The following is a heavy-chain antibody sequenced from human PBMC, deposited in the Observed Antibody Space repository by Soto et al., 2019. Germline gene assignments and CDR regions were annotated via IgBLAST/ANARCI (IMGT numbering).Heavy chain of an antibody. J-gene: IGHJ5*02. D-gene: IGHD3-16*01. CDR1: GYSFTNND. CDR3: ARMATFGSLNWFDP. Sequence: QVKLVQSVAEVREPGASVKVSCKASGYSFTNNDVSWVRQATGQGLEWMGWMNPGSGDTGYAQKFQGRVTMTRDISIATAYMELSSLRSDDTAIYYCARMATFGSLNWFDPWGQGTLVTVSS. CDR2: MNPGSGDT. V-gene: IGHV1-8*01.